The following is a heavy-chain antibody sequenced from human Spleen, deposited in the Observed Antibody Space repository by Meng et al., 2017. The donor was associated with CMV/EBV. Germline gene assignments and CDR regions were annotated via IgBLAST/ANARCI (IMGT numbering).Heavy chain of an antibody. CDR2: ISYDGNHE. D-gene: IGHD3-3*01. Sequence: GGSLRLSCAASGFTFSGYAMYWVRQAPGKGLEWVADISYDGNHEHYAGSVKGRLTISRDNSKNTLYLQINSLRPEDTAVYFCARDVDHYDFWSGYYSYYYYYGMDVWGQGTTVTVSS. V-gene: IGHV3-30*04. CDR1: GFTFSGYA. J-gene: IGHJ6*02. CDR3: ARDVDHYDFWSGYYSYYYYYGMDV.